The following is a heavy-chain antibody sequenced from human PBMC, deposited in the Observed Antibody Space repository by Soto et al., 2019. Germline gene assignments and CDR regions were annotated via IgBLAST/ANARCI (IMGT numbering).Heavy chain of an antibody. J-gene: IGHJ4*02. CDR3: ARGGLTTVTLDY. CDR1: GGTITDYL. D-gene: IGHD4-17*01. V-gene: IGHV1-69*01. Sequence: VQLVQSGAEVKKPGSSLKVSCRISGGTITDYLISWLRQAPGQGLEWMGGIIPVSGTTYFAQKFQDRVTITADDSTKTAYMELSSRRSEDTAVYYCARGGLTTVTLDYWGQGTLVTVSS. CDR2: IIPVSGTT.